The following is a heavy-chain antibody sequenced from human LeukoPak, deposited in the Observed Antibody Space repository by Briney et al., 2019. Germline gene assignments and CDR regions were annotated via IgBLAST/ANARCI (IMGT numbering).Heavy chain of an antibody. D-gene: IGHD3-10*01. CDR2: IYYSGST. CDR3: ARETHDPTMVRGVVDY. V-gene: IGHV4-30-4*01. J-gene: IGHJ4*02. CDR1: GGSISSGDYY. Sequence: SETLSLTCTVSGGSISSGDYYWSWIRQPPGKGLEWIGYIYYSGSTYYNPSLKSRVTISVDTSKNQFSLKLRSVTAADTAVYYCARETHDPTMVRGVVDYWGRGTLVTVSS.